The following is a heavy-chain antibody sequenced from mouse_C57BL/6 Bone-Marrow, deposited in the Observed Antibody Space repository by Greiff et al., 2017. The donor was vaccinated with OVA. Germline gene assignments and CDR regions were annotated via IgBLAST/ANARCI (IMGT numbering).Heavy chain of an antibody. CDR2: LNSNNGGT. V-gene: IGHV1-18*01. D-gene: IGHD2-4*01. Sequence: VQLQQSGPELAKPGASVKIPCKASGYTFTDYNMDWVKQSHGKSLEWIGDLNSNNGGTIYNQKFKGKATLTVDKSSSTAYMELRSLTSEDTAVYYCARGGYYDYDGGAWFAYWGQGTLVTVAA. CDR1: GYTFTDYN. CDR3: ARGGYYDYDGGAWFAY. J-gene: IGHJ3*01.